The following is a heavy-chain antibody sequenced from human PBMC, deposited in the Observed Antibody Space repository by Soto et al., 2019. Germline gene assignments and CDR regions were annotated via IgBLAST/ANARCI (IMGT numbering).Heavy chain of an antibody. CDR1: GGTFSSYA. D-gene: IGHD2-2*01. J-gene: IGHJ6*02. V-gene: IGHV1-69*01. CDR2: IIPIFGTS. Sequence: QVQLVQSGAEVQKPGSSVKVSCTASGGTFSSYAISWVRPAPGQGLEWMGGIIPIFGTSNYAQKFQGRVTITADESTSTAYRELSRLRSEDTAVYYWAREGGMPYYYYGMDVWGQGTTVTVSS. CDR3: AREGGMPYYYYGMDV.